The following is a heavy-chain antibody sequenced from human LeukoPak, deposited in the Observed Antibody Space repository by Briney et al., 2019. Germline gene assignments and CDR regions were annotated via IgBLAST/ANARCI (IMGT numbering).Heavy chain of an antibody. CDR2: ICSSGTT. Sequence: ASETLSLTCTVSGGSISSSGYCWGWIRQPPGKGLEWIGSICSSGTTYYNPSLKSRVTISVDTSKNQFSLKLSSVTAADTAVYYCARHSIKLAFDYWGQGTLVTVSS. V-gene: IGHV4-39*01. CDR1: GGSISSSGYC. D-gene: IGHD2/OR15-2a*01. J-gene: IGHJ4*02. CDR3: ARHSIKLAFDY.